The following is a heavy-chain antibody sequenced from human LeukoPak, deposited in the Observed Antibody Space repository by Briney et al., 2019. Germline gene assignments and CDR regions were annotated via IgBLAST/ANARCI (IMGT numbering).Heavy chain of an antibody. Sequence: SETLSLTYAVSGGSISSSSYYWAWIRQPPGKGLEWIGTIYYSGSTHHNPSLKSRVTMSVDTSRNQFSLKLSSVDAADTAVYYCAKAGVRYFDSSGLYAFDFWGQGTTVTVSS. CDR3: AKAGVRYFDSSGLYAFDF. D-gene: IGHD3-22*01. J-gene: IGHJ3*01. CDR1: GGSISSSSYY. V-gene: IGHV4-39*01. CDR2: IYYSGST.